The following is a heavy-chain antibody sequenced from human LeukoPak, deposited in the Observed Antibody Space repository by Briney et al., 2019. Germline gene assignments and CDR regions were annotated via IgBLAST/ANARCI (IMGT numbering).Heavy chain of an antibody. V-gene: IGHV3-7*04. J-gene: IGHJ4*02. CDR1: GFTFSSYW. CDR2: IEQDGSEK. D-gene: IGHD3-10*01. CDR3: ARAYGSGSYSLSPDY. Sequence: GGSPRLSCAASGFTFSSYWMSWVRQAPGKGLEWVANIEQDGSEKYYVDSVKGRFTISRDNAKNSLYLQMNSLRAEDTAVYYCARAYGSGSYSLSPDYWGQGTLVTVSS.